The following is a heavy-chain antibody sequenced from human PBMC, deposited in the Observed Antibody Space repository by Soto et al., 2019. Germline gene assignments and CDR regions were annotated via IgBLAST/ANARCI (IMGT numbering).Heavy chain of an antibody. CDR3: AREDGSGSFTPFYYYYYMDV. Sequence: AASVKVSCKASGYTFTSYDINWVRQATGQGLEWMGWMNPNSGNTGYAQKFQGRVTMTRNTSISTAYMELSSLRSEDTAVYYCAREDGSGSFTPFYYYYYMDVWGKGTTVTVSS. CDR1: GYTFTSYD. D-gene: IGHD3-10*01. J-gene: IGHJ6*03. CDR2: MNPNSGNT. V-gene: IGHV1-8*01.